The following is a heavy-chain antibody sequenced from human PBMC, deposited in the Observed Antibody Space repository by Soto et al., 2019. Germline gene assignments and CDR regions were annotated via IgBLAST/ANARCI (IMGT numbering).Heavy chain of an antibody. J-gene: IGHJ6*02. Sequence: GWSLRLSCAASGFAFSSYAMSWVLHAPGKGLEWVSAISGSGGSTYYADSVKGRFTISRDNSKNTLYLQMNSLRAEDAAVYYCAKSFLGGSSADSYDMEVWGEGTKVTVS. CDR1: GFAFSSYA. CDR3: AKSFLGGSSADSYDMEV. D-gene: IGHD1-26*01. CDR2: ISGSGGST. V-gene: IGHV3-23*01.